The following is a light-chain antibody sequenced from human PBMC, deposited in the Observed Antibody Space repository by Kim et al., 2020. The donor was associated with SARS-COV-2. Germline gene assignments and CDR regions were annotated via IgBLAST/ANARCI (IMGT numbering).Light chain of an antibody. J-gene: IGLJ3*02. Sequence: SSELTQDPAVSVALGQTVRITCQGDSLRTYYASWYQQKPGQAPILVFYGRNNRPSGIPDLFSGSSSGNTASLTVTGAQAVDEADYYCNSRDNSGDHVVFGGGTKLIVL. CDR3: NSRDNSGDHVV. V-gene: IGLV3-19*01. CDR1: SLRTYY. CDR2: GRN.